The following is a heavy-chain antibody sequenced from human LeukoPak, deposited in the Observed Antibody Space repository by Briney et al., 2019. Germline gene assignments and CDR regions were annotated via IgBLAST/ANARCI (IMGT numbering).Heavy chain of an antibody. CDR1: GFSFSSTA. CDR2: IYYSGNT. Sequence: GSLRLSCAASGFSFSSTALSWVRQAPGKGLEWIGSIYYSGNTYYNPSLKSRVTISVDTSKNQFSLKLSSVTAADTAVYYCARAFGTYEYFFDYWGQGTLVPVSS. J-gene: IGHJ4*02. V-gene: IGHV4-39*07. CDR3: ARAFGTYEYFFDY. D-gene: IGHD1-26*01.